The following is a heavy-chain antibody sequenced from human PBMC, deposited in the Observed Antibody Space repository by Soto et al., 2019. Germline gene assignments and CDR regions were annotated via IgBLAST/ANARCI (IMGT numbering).Heavy chain of an antibody. V-gene: IGHV1-69*15. D-gene: IGHD5-12*01. J-gene: IGHJ5*02. CDR1: GGTFSNYA. Sequence: QVHLVQSGAEEKKPGSSVNVSCKASGGTFSNYAITWVRQAPGQGLEWVGRIIPIFGTTNVAQKFQGRVTLTADESTTTAYMELSGLRSDDTAVYYCAKDGGADGYFGNWLDPWGQGTLVTVSS. CDR2: IIPIFGTT. CDR3: AKDGGADGYFGNWLDP.